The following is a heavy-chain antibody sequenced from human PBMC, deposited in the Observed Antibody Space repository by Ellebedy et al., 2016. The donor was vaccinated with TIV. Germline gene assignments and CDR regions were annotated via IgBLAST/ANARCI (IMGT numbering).Heavy chain of an antibody. Sequence: SLKISXAASGFTFDDYAMHWVRQAPGKGLEWVSGISWNSGSIGYADSVKGRFTISRDNAKNSLYLQMNSLRAEDTAVYYCARVSGWLRSGFDYWGQGTLVTVSS. CDR3: ARVSGWLRSGFDY. CDR2: ISWNSGSI. V-gene: IGHV3-9*01. J-gene: IGHJ4*02. CDR1: GFTFDDYA. D-gene: IGHD6-19*01.